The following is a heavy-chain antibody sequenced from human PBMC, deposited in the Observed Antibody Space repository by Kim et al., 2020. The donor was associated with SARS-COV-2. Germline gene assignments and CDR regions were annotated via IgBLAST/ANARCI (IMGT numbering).Heavy chain of an antibody. Sequence: GGSLRLSCAASGFTFSSYGMHWVRQAPGKGLEWVAVISYDGSNKYYADSVKGRFTISRDNSKNTLYLQMNSLRAEDTAVYYCARVGLGWELLGDYGGQGTLVSVSS. CDR3: ARVGLGWELLGDY. V-gene: IGHV3-33*05. D-gene: IGHD1-26*01. CDR1: GFTFSSYG. J-gene: IGHJ4*02. CDR2: ISYDGSNK.